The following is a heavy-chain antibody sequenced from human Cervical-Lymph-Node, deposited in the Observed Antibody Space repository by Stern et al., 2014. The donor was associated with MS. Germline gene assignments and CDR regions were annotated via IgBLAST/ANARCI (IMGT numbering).Heavy chain of an antibody. CDR1: GGSISSTGHY. D-gene: IGHD3-16*01. V-gene: IGHV4-31*03. J-gene: IGHJ4*02. Sequence: VQLVQSGPGLVKPSQTLPLTCTVSGGSISSTGHYWSWIRQHPGKGLEWIGYIHYRGSTYYNPSLKSRGTISVDTSKNQFSLNLSSVTAADTALYYCARSDRLWGSFDYWGQGRLVTVSS. CDR2: IHYRGST. CDR3: ARSDRLWGSFDY.